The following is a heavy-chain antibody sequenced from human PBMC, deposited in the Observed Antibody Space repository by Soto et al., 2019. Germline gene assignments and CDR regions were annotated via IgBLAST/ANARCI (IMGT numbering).Heavy chain of an antibody. CDR1: GGSISRGGYY. CDR3: ARGSYGSGSYPPTHNWFDP. Sequence: SETLSLTCTVSGGSISRGGYYWSWIRQHPGKSLEWIGYIYYSGSTYYNPSLKSRVTISVDTSKNQFSLKLSSVTAADTAVYYCARGSYGSGSYPPTHNWFDPWGQGTLVTVSS. V-gene: IGHV4-31*03. CDR2: IYYSGST. J-gene: IGHJ5*02. D-gene: IGHD3-10*01.